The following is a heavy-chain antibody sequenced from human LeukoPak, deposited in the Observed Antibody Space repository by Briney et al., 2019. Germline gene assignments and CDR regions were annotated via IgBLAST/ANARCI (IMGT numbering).Heavy chain of an antibody. CDR3: AREGSYLNSGGSYYLHWFDP. D-gene: IGHD3-22*01. V-gene: IGHV3-21*01. CDR2: ISSSSTYI. Sequence: GGSLRLSCAASGFTFSSYSMNWVRQAPGKGLEWVSSISSSSTYIYYADSLKGRFTISRDNAKNTVYLEMKSLRAEDTAIYYCAREGSYLNSGGSYYLHWFDPWGQGTLVTVSS. J-gene: IGHJ5*02. CDR1: GFTFSSYS.